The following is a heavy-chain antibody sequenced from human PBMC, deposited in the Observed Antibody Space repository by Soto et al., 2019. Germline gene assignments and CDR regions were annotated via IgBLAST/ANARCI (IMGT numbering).Heavy chain of an antibody. Sequence: QVQLVESGGGLVKPGGSLRLSCAPSGFTFSDYYMSWIRQAPGKGPEWVSYISKSGGTTQYADSVKGRFTISRDNAKKSLCLQMNSLRAEDTAVYYCARVKGASAMDYWGQGTQVTVSS. CDR3: ARVKGASAMDY. CDR2: ISKSGGTT. J-gene: IGHJ1*01. V-gene: IGHV3-11*01. D-gene: IGHD2-2*03. CDR1: GFTFSDYY.